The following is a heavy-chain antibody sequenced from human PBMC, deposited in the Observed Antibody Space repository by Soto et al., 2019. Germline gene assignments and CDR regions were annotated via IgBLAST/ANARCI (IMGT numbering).Heavy chain of an antibody. J-gene: IGHJ5*01. CDR3: VRLIGNSWLDS. CDR1: GDSVSTNTAT. Sequence: SQTLSLTCDISGDSVSTNTATWDWIRQSPSRGLEWLGRTYYRSRWYFDYAVSVKSRITISPDISNNQVSLQLTSVTPDDTAIYYCVRLIGNSWLDSWGQATLVTVSS. CDR2: TYYRSRWYF. V-gene: IGHV6-1*01. D-gene: IGHD3-22*01.